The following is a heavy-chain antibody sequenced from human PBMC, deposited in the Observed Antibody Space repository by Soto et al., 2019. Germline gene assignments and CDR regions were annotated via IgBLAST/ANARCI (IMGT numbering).Heavy chain of an antibody. D-gene: IGHD3-22*01. CDR1: GGTFSSYA. CDR3: ARGSCYYDSSGYFCDDAFDI. Sequence: QVQLVQSGAEVKKPGSSVKVSCKASGGTFSSYAISWVRQAPGQGLEWMGGIIPIFGTANYAQKFQGRVTITADESTSTAYMELSSLRSEDTAVYYCARGSCYYDSSGYFCDDAFDIWGQGTMVTVSS. V-gene: IGHV1-69*12. CDR2: IIPIFGTA. J-gene: IGHJ3*02.